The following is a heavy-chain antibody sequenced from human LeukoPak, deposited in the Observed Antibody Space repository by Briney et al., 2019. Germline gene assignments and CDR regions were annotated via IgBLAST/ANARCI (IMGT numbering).Heavy chain of an antibody. CDR1: GYTFTSYD. J-gene: IGHJ6*02. CDR2: MNPNSGNT. D-gene: IGHD1-1*01. CDR3: ARAGTTHQFYYYYGMDV. Sequence: ASVKVSCKASGYTFTSYDINWVRQATGQGLEWMGWMNPNSGNTGYAQKFQGRVTMTRNTSISTAYMELSSLRSEDTAVYYCARAGTTHQFYYYYGMDVWGQGTTVTVSS. V-gene: IGHV1-8*01.